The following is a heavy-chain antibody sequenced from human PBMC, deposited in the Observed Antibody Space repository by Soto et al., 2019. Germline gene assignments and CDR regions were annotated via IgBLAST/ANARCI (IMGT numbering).Heavy chain of an antibody. CDR1: GGSISSSSYY. CDR2: IYYSGST. Sequence: PSETLSLTCTVSGGSISSSSYYWGWIRQPPGKGLEWIGSIYYSGSTYYNPSLKSRVTISVDTSKNQFSLKLSSVTAADTAVYYCARPNQIAVASGWFDPWGQGTLVTVSS. D-gene: IGHD6-19*01. V-gene: IGHV4-39*01. CDR3: ARPNQIAVASGWFDP. J-gene: IGHJ5*02.